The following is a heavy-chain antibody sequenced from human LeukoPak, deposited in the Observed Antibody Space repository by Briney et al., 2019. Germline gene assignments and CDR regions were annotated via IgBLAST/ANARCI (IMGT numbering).Heavy chain of an antibody. J-gene: IGHJ6*04. Sequence: ASVTVSYKASGYIFTSYAINWVRQAPGQGLEWMGSINTNTGNPTYAQGFTGRFVFSLETSVSTAHLQISSLKAEDTAVYYCARGRLDYDFWNGYLVHWGKGTTVTVSS. D-gene: IGHD3-3*01. V-gene: IGHV7-4-1*02. CDR1: GYIFTSYA. CDR3: ARGRLDYDFWNGYLVH. CDR2: INTNTGNP.